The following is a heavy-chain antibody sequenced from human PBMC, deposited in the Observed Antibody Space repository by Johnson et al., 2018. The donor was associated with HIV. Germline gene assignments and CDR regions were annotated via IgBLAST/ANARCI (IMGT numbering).Heavy chain of an antibody. D-gene: IGHD1-14*01. CDR2: ISSNGGST. CDR3: AREGPEPWAVDI. Sequence: VQLVESGGGLVQPGGSLRLSCAASGFTFSSYAMHWVRQAPGKGLEYVSAISSNGGSTYYANSVKGRFTISRDNSKNALYLQMGSLRAEDMAVYYCAREGPEPWAVDIWGQGTMVTVSS. V-gene: IGHV3-64*01. CDR1: GFTFSSYA. J-gene: IGHJ3*02.